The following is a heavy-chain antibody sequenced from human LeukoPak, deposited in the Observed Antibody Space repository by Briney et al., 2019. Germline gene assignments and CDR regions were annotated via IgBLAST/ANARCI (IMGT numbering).Heavy chain of an antibody. CDR3: ARHGGPGNFDY. CDR1: GFTLSSYA. Sequence: GGSLRLSCAASGFTLSSYAMSWVRQAPGKGLEWVSAISDSGNTYHADSVKGRFTISRDNSKNTLYLQMNSPRAEDTAVYYCARHGGPGNFDYWGQGTLVTVSS. V-gene: IGHV3-23*01. J-gene: IGHJ4*02. CDR2: ISDSGNT. D-gene: IGHD4-23*01.